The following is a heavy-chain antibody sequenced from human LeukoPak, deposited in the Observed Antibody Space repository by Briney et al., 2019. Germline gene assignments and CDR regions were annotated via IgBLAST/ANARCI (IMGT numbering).Heavy chain of an antibody. D-gene: IGHD4-17*01. Sequence: GASVKVSCMASRGTFSSYAISWVRQAPGQGLEWMGGIIPIFGTANYAQKFQGRVTITADESTSTAYMELSSLRSEDTAVYYCARGTTVTTFDILGYWGQGTLVTVSS. J-gene: IGHJ4*02. V-gene: IGHV1-69*01. CDR3: ARGTTVTTFDILGY. CDR1: RGTFSSYA. CDR2: IIPIFGTA.